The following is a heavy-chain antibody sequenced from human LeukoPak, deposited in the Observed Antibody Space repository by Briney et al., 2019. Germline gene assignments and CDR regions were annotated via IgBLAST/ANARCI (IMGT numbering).Heavy chain of an antibody. J-gene: IGHJ4*02. CDR2: INTNTGNP. D-gene: IGHD6-19*01. CDR3: ARDHWQWLVFAPDY. CDR1: GYTFTSYD. V-gene: IGHV7-4-1*02. Sequence: ASVKVSCKASGYTFTSYDINWVRQAPGQGLEWMGWINTNTGNPTYAQGFTGRFVFSLDTSVSTAYLQISSLKAEDTAVYYCARDHWQWLVFAPDYWGQGTLVTVSS.